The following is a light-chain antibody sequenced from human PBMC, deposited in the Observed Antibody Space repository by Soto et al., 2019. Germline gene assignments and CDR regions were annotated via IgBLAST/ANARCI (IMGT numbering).Light chain of an antibody. J-gene: IGKJ5*01. Sequence: ALPLTQSPSSLSASVGDRVTITCRASQGIRSALAWYQQKPGKAPKLLIYDASSLESGVPSRFSGSGSGTDFTLTISRLQPEDFATYYCQQFNSFSITFGQGTRLEIK. CDR3: QQFNSFSIT. V-gene: IGKV1-13*02. CDR1: QGIRSA. CDR2: DAS.